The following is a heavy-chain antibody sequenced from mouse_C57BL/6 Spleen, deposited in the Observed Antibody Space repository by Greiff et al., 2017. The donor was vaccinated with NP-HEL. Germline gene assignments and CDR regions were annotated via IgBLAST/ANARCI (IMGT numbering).Heavy chain of an antibody. CDR3: AIGLGGNWDAFAY. CDR1: GFNIKNTY. CDR2: IDPANGNT. Sequence: EVQLQQSVAELVRPGASVKLSCTASGFNIKNTYMHWVKQRPEQGLEWIGRIDPANGNTKNAPKFQGKATITADTSSNTAYLQLSSLTSEDTAIYYGAIGLGGNWDAFAYWGQGTLVTVSA. D-gene: IGHD4-1*01. J-gene: IGHJ3*01. V-gene: IGHV14-3*01.